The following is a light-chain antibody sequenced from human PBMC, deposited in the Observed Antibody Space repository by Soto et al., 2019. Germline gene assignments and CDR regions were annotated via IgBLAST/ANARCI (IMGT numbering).Light chain of an antibody. J-gene: IGKJ2*01. Sequence: EIVLTQSPGTLSLSPGERATLSCRASRSFASSYLAWYQQKPGQAPRLLIYAASSRATGIPDRFIGSGSGTDFTLNISRLEPDDFAVYYCHHYDSSPPYTFGQGTKLEIK. CDR1: RSFASSY. CDR2: AAS. V-gene: IGKV3-20*01. CDR3: HHYDSSPPYT.